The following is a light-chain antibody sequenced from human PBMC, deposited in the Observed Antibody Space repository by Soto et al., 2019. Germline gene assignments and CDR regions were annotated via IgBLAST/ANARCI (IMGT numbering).Light chain of an antibody. V-gene: IGKV1-6*01. CDR3: LQDYTYPWT. Sequence: QMTQSPSSLSASEGDRVTITCRASQGIRNDLGWYQQKPGKAPKLLIYSASSLESGVPSRFSGSGSGTDFTLTISSLQPEDFAIYYCLQDYTYPWTFGQGTKVEVK. J-gene: IGKJ1*01. CDR2: SAS. CDR1: QGIRND.